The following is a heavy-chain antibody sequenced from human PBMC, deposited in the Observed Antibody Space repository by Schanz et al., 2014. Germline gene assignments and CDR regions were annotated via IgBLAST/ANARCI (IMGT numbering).Heavy chain of an antibody. CDR2: IYYSGST. Sequence: QVQLQESGPGLVKPSQTLSLTCAVSGGSISSGGYSWNWIRQPPGKGLEWIVYIYYSGSTYYNPSLKSRVTISVHTPKNQFSLKRTSVTAADTAVYYCARGGRTTYNYYYGMDVWGQGTTVTVSS. D-gene: IGHD1-1*01. CDR3: ARGGRTTYNYYYGMDV. V-gene: IGHV4-30-4*07. CDR1: GGSISSGGYS. J-gene: IGHJ6*02.